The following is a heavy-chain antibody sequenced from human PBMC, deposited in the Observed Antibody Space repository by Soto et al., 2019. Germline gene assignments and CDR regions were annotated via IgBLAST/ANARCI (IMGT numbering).Heavy chain of an antibody. V-gene: IGHV3-7*05. D-gene: IGHD3-10*01. CDR1: GFSFSSFL. J-gene: IGHJ3*02. Sequence: GGSLRLSCAASGFSFSSFLMRWVRQAPGKGLEWVATIKTDGSESYYVGSVEGRFTVSRDNAKNSLYLQMNSLRAEDTAVYYCAGGGKAAFDIWGQGTMVTVSS. CDR3: AGGGKAAFDI. CDR2: IKTDGSES.